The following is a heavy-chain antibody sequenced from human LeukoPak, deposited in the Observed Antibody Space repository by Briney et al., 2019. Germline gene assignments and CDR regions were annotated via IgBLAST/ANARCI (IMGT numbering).Heavy chain of an antibody. V-gene: IGHV7-4-1*02. D-gene: IGHD1-14*01. CDR1: GYIFSVYA. CDR3: ARDYTIAVGTTTYLQH. Sequence: ASVKVSCKASGYIFSVYALIWVRPAPGQGLELMGWINTNTGNPTYAQGFTGRFVFSLDTSVSTAYLQISSLKAEDTAVYYCARDYTIAVGTTTYLQHWGQGTLVTVSS. CDR2: INTNTGNP. J-gene: IGHJ1*01.